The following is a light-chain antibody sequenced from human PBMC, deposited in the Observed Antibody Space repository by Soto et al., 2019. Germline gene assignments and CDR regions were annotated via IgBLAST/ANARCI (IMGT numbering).Light chain of an antibody. CDR1: QSVSSS. CDR2: GAS. J-gene: IGKJ1*01. Sequence: EIVMTQSPATLSVSPGERVTLSCTASQSVSSSLARYQQKPGQAPRLLIYGASTRATGIPARFSGSGSETEFTLTISSLQSEDFAVYYCQQYNNWWTFGQGTKVEIK. V-gene: IGKV3-15*01. CDR3: QQYNNWWT.